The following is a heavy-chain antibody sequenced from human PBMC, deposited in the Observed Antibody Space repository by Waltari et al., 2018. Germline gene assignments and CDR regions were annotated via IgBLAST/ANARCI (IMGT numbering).Heavy chain of an antibody. D-gene: IGHD4-17*01. Sequence: QLQLQESGSGLVKPSQTLSLTCAVSGGSISSGGYSWSWIRQPPGKGLEWIGYIYHSGSTYYNPSLKSRVTISVDRSKNHFSLNLSSVTAADTAVYYSARGDDYGDFFDLWGRGTLVTVSS. CDR1: GGSISSGGYS. V-gene: IGHV4-30-2*01. J-gene: IGHJ2*01. CDR2: IYHSGST. CDR3: ARGDDYGDFFDL.